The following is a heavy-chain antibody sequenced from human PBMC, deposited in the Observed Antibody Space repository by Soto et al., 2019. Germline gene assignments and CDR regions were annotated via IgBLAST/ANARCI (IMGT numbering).Heavy chain of an antibody. CDR2: IIPIFGTA. D-gene: IGHD2-15*01. V-gene: IGHV1-69*12. CDR3: ARSCSGGSCYRYYYYYGMDV. J-gene: IGHJ6*02. CDR1: GGTFSSYA. Sequence: QVQLVQSGAEVKKPGSSVKVSCKASGGTFSSYAISWVRQAPGQGLEWMGGIIPIFGTANYAQKFQGRVTITADESTSTAYMELSSLRSEDTAVYYCARSCSGGSCYRYYYYYGMDVWGQGTTVTVSS.